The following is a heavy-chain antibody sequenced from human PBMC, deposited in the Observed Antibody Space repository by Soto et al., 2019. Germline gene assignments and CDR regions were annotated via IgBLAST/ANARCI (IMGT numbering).Heavy chain of an antibody. V-gene: IGHV1-46*01. J-gene: IGHJ4*02. CDR3: ARDPQGYCSGGRCYHFDY. D-gene: IGHD2-15*01. Sequence: QVQLVQSGAEVKKPGASVRVSCKASGYTLTSYSMYWVRQAPGQGLEWMGIINPSGDNIRYAQNFEGRVTMTRDTATSTVYLELRSLRSEDTAIYYCARDPQGYCSGGRCYHFDYWGQGTLVTVSS. CDR1: GYTLTSYS. CDR2: INPSGDNI.